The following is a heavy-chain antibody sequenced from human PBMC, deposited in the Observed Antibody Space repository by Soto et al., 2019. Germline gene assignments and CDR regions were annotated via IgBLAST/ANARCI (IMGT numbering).Heavy chain of an antibody. Sequence: GASVKVSCKASGYTFTSYAMHWVRQAPGQRLEWMGWINAGNGNTKYSQKFQGRVTITRDTSASTAYMELSSLRSEDTAVYYCASVSGYDLNYYYYYGMDVWGQGTTVTVSS. J-gene: IGHJ6*02. CDR1: GYTFTSYA. CDR2: INAGNGNT. V-gene: IGHV1-3*01. CDR3: ASVSGYDLNYYYYYGMDV. D-gene: IGHD5-12*01.